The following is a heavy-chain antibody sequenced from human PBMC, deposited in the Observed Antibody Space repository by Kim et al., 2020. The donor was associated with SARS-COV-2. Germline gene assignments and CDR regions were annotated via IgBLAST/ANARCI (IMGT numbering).Heavy chain of an antibody. V-gene: IGHV4-34*01. D-gene: IGHD1-26*01. CDR3: APPGVGANSGD. CDR2: T. J-gene: IGHJ4*02. Sequence: TTSNRSLKSRVTISVDTSKTQFSLKLSSVTAADTAVYYCAPPGVGANSGDWGQGTLVTVSS.